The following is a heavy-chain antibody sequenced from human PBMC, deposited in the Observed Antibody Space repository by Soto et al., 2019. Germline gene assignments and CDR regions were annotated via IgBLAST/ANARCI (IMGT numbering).Heavy chain of an antibody. CDR1: GGSVNNANYF. CDR3: ARDADYGGSRGGMDV. CDR2: IYYSGST. Sequence: QVRLEESGPGLVKPSETLSLICSVSGGSVNNANYFWNWIRHHPENGLEWIGYIYYSGSTRYNPSFKSRVTLSIETSKNQFSLSLNSVTVADTAVYFCARDADYGGSRGGMDVWGRGTTVTVSS. D-gene: IGHD4-17*01. V-gene: IGHV4-31*03. J-gene: IGHJ6*02.